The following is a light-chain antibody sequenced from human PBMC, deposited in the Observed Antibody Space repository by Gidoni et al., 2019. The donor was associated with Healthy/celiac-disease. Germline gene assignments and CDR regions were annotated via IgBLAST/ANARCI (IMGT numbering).Light chain of an antibody. CDR2: SNN. CDR1: SSNIGSNT. J-gene: IGLJ2*01. Sequence: QSVLTQPASASGTTGPRVTISCSGGSSNIGSNTVHWYQQLPGTAPKLLISSNNQRPSGVPDRFSGSKSGTSASLAISGLQSDDEADYYCAAWDDSLNGVVFGGGTKLTVL. CDR3: AAWDDSLNGVV. V-gene: IGLV1-44*01.